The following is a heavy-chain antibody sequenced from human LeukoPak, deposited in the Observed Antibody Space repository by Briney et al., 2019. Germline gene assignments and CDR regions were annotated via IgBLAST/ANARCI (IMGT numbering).Heavy chain of an antibody. CDR2: IWFDGSNK. CDR3: VRDPSGSGFAFDS. Sequence: GGSLRLSCAASGFIFSNDAMHWVRQAPGKGLEWVAFIWFDGSNKHYADSVKGRFTISRDNSEDTLYLQMKSLRAEDTAVYYCVRDPSGSGFAFDSWGQGALVTVSS. V-gene: IGHV3-33*01. J-gene: IGHJ4*02. D-gene: IGHD1-1*01. CDR1: GFIFSNDA.